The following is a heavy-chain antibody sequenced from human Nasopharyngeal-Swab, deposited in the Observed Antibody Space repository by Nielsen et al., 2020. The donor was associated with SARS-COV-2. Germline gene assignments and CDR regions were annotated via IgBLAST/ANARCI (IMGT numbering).Heavy chain of an antibody. CDR3: ARGVVMVGGTRWFDP. Sequence: GESLTLSCAASGSPFSTYWMNWVRQAPGTRPEWVANINQDGSERYYGDSEKGRFTISRDNARNLLYLQMTTLRAEDTAVYYCARGVVMVGGTRWFDPWGQGALVTVSS. CDR1: GSPFSTYW. D-gene: IGHD2-15*01. CDR2: INQDGSER. J-gene: IGHJ5*02. V-gene: IGHV3-7*05.